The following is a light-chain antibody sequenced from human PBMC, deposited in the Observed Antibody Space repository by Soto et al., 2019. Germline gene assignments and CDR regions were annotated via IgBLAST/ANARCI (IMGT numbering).Light chain of an antibody. CDR3: MQFLQTPRVT. V-gene: IGKV2-28*01. CDR1: QSLLHSNGYNY. Sequence: DIVMTQSPLSLPVTPGEPASISCRSSQSLLHSNGYNYLDWYLQKPGQSPQLLIYLGSNRASGVPDRFSGSGSGTDFTLKISRVEAEDVGVYYCMQFLQTPRVTFCQGTRLEMK. CDR2: LGS. J-gene: IGKJ5*01.